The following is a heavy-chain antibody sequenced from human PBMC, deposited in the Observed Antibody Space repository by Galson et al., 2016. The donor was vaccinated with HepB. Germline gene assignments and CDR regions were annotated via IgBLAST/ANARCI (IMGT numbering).Heavy chain of an antibody. J-gene: IGHJ4*02. D-gene: IGHD6-6*01. V-gene: IGHV3-23*01. CDR2: ISGSGVST. Sequence: SLRLSCAASGFTFPIYSMNWVRQGPGKGLEWVSGISGSGVSTYYGNSVKGRFTISRDNSKYTLFLQMNSLIADDTAVYYCAKSRSGLAARPGDYWGQGTLVTVSS. CDR1: GFTFPIYS. CDR3: AKSRSGLAARPGDY.